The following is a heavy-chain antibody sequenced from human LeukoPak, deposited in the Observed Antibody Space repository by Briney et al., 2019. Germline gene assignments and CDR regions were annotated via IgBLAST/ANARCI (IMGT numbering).Heavy chain of an antibody. CDR2: IYYSGST. V-gene: IGHV4-59*01. D-gene: IGHD5-12*01. CDR1: GGSISSYY. Sequence: SETLSLTCTVSGGSISSYYWSCIRQPPGKGLEWIGYIYYSGSTNYNPSLKSRVTISVDTSKNQFSLKLSSVTAADTAVYYCARGRGYSGYDDAFDIWGQGTMVTVSS. CDR3: ARGRGYSGYDDAFDI. J-gene: IGHJ3*02.